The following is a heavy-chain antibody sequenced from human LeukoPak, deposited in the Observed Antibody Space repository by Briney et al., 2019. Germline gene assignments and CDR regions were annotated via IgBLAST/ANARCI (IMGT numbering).Heavy chain of an antibody. Sequence: PSETLSLTCAVYGGSFSGYYWSWIRQPPGKGLEWIGEINHSGSTNYNPSLKSRVTISVDTSKNQFSLKLSSVTAADTAVYYCASSLLGSSGWPESEYFHHWGQGTLVIVSS. CDR1: GGSFSGYY. D-gene: IGHD6-19*01. CDR3: ASSLLGSSGWPESEYFHH. V-gene: IGHV4-34*01. CDR2: INHSGST. J-gene: IGHJ1*01.